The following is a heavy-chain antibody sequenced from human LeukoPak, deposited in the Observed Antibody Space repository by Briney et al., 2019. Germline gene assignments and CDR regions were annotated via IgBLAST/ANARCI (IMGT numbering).Heavy chain of an antibody. J-gene: IGHJ1*01. Sequence: GGSLRLSCAASGFTFSSYAMSWVRQAPGKGLEWVSAISGSGGSTYYADSVKGRFTISRDNSKNTLYLQMNSLRDEDTAVYYCAKAPPEDYDSSGYSVAEYFQHWGQGTLVTVSS. CDR1: GFTFSSYA. CDR2: ISGSGGST. CDR3: AKAPPEDYDSSGYSVAEYFQH. D-gene: IGHD3-22*01. V-gene: IGHV3-23*01.